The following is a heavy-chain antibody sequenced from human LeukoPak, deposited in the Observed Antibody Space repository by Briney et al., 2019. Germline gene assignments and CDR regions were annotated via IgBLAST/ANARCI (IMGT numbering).Heavy chain of an antibody. CDR2: IYYSGST. CDR1: GGSIGSGGYY. Sequence: SETLSLTCTVSGGSIGSGGYYWSWIRQHPGKGLEWIGYIYYSGSTYYNPSLKSRVTISVDTSKNQFSLKLSSVTAADTAVYYCAREYGDYGPFDYWGQGTLVTVSS. CDR3: AREYGDYGPFDY. J-gene: IGHJ4*02. V-gene: IGHV4-31*02. D-gene: IGHD4-17*01.